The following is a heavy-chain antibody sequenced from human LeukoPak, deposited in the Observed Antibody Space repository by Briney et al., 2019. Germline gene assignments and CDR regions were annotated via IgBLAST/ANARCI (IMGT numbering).Heavy chain of an antibody. CDR3: AKTPRCDFWSGYYSDY. D-gene: IGHD3-3*01. CDR2: ISGSGGST. Sequence: GGSLRLSCAASGFTFSSYAMSWVRQAPGKGLEWVSAISGSGGSTYYADSVKGRFTISRDNSKNTLYLQMNSLRAEDTAVYYCAKTPRCDFWSGYYSDYWGQGTLVTVSS. V-gene: IGHV3-23*01. J-gene: IGHJ4*02. CDR1: GFTFSSYA.